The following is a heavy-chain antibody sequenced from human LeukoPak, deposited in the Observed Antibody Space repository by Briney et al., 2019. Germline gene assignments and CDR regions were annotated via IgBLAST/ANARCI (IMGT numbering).Heavy chain of an antibody. J-gene: IGHJ4*02. CDR1: GFTFSDYW. Sequence: GGSLRLSCAAPGFTFSDYWMSWVRQGPGQGLEWVAKINQDGREQHFVDSVKGRFTISRDNAKNSLFLQMDSLRAEDTAVYYCTGGALDYWGQGALVTVSS. CDR2: INQDGREQ. V-gene: IGHV3-7*04. CDR3: TGGALDY.